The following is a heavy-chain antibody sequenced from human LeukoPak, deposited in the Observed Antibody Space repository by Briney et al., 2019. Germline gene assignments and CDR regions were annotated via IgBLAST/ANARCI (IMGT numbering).Heavy chain of an antibody. CDR3: ARDLKIGYNSGWYSFDY. V-gene: IGHV4-59*01. J-gene: IGHJ4*02. D-gene: IGHD6-19*01. CDR1: GGSISSYY. Sequence: PSETLSLTCTVSGGSISSYYWSWIRQPPGKGLEWIGYIYYSGTTNYNPSLKSRVTISVDTSKNQFSLKLISVTAADTAVYYCARDLKIGYNSGWYSFDYWGQGILVTVSS. CDR2: IYYSGTT.